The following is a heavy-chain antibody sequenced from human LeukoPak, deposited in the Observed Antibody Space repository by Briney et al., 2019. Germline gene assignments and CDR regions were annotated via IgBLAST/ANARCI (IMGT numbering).Heavy chain of an antibody. D-gene: IGHD3-22*01. V-gene: IGHV4-39*01. J-gene: IGHJ5*02. Sequence: SETLSLTCNVSGGSISSSNHYWGWQRQPPGRGGEGIGTVYVRGKTYYSPYLKRRVTISVHTSKNHFSLRLNSVTAADTAVYFCVRTSPRKDLTMVVVVNSFFDPWGQGTLVTVSS. CDR2: VYVRGKT. CDR1: GGSISSSNHY. CDR3: VRTSPRKDLTMVVVVNSFFDP.